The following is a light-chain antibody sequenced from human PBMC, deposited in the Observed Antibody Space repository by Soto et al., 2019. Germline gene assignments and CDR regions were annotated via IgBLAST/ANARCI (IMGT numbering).Light chain of an antibody. J-gene: IGKJ2*01. V-gene: IGKV1-5*01. CDR1: QSISDW. CDR3: HGYKSAT. Sequence: DIQMTQSPSTLSASVGDRVTITCRASQSISDWLAWYQQKPGKAPKLLIYDASTLQSGVPSRFSGSGSGTEFTLTISSLQPDDFATYYCHGYKSATVGQGTKLEIE. CDR2: DAS.